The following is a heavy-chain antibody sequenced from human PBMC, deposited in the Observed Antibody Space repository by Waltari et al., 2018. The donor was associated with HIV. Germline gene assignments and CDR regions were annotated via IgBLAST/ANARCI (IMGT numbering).Heavy chain of an antibody. Sequence: QVQLQQSGPGLVRPSQTLSLTCTISGDNLFNVRAAWNWIRQSPSRGLEWLGRTYYRTKWFNDYAGSVSGRININPDTSKNQFSLQLNSVTPDDTAVYFCVRDGPHDGYIGYFDYWGQGSLVTVSS. D-gene: IGHD2-21*01. V-gene: IGHV6-1*01. CDR1: GDNLFNVRAA. J-gene: IGHJ4*02. CDR3: VRDGPHDGYIGYFDY. CDR2: TYYRTKWFN.